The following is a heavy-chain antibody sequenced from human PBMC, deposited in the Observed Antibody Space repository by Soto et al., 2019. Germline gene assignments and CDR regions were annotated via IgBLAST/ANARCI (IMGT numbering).Heavy chain of an antibody. CDR1: GGTFSSYA. J-gene: IGHJ5*02. D-gene: IGHD6-13*01. CDR2: IIPIFGTA. V-gene: IGHV1-69*13. Sequence: GASVKVSCKASGGTFSSYAISWVRQAPGQGLEWMGGIIPIFGTANYAQKFQGRVTITADESTSTAYMELSSLRSEDTAVYYCARRGPKHYLYRSSEFDPWGQGTLVTVST. CDR3: ARRGPKHYLYRSSEFDP.